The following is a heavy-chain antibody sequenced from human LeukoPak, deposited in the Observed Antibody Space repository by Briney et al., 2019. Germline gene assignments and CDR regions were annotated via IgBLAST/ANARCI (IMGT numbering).Heavy chain of an antibody. J-gene: IGHJ4*02. CDR2: ILNSGTTT. CDR1: GFTFSSYE. V-gene: IGHV3-48*03. Sequence: GGSLRLSCAASGFTFSSYEMNWVRQAPGKGLEWVSYILNSGTTTYYADSVKGRFTISRDNAKKSLYLQMNSLRAEDTGVYYCARDPPDYWGQGILVTVSS. CDR3: ARDPPDY.